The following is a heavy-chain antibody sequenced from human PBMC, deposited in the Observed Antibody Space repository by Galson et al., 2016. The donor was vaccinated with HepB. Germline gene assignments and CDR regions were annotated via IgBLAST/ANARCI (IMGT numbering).Heavy chain of an antibody. V-gene: IGHV3-23*01. D-gene: IGHD3-3*01. Sequence: SLRLSCAASGFTFSXXXMSXXXQAXGKGLEWVSAISGSGDSTYYADSVKGRFTISRDNSKNTLYLQMNSLRAEDTAVYYCAKDDRRGATIFGVVIIPFDYWGLGTLVTVSS. CDR2: ISGSGDST. CDR3: AKDDRRGATIFGVVIIPFDY. J-gene: IGHJ4*02. CDR1: GFTFSXXX.